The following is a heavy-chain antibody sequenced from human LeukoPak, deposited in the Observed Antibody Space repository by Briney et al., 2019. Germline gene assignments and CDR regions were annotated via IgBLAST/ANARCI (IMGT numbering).Heavy chain of an antibody. CDR1: GGSISSSSYS. D-gene: IGHD3-10*01. J-gene: IGHJ4*02. V-gene: IGHV4-39*01. CDR2: IYYSGST. CDR3: ARHRTLYGSGSYWPDY. Sequence: PSETLSLTCTVSGGSISSSSYSWGWIRQPPGKGLEWIGSIYYSGSTYYNPSLKSRVTISVDTSKNQFSLKLSSVTAADTAVYYCARHRTLYGSGSYWPDYWGQGTLVTVSS.